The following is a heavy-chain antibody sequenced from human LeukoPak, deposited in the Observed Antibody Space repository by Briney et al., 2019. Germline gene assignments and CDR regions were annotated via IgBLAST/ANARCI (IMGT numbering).Heavy chain of an antibody. J-gene: IGHJ4*02. D-gene: IGHD5-18*01. CDR3: AKDGGPRGYSLSY. Sequence: GGSLRLSCAASGFTFSSYGMHWVRQAPGKGLEWVAVIWYDGSNKYYADSVKGRFTISRGNSKNTLYLQMNSLRAEDTAVYYCAKDGGPRGYSLSYWGQGTLVTVSS. CDR2: IWYDGSNK. CDR1: GFTFSSYG. V-gene: IGHV3-33*06.